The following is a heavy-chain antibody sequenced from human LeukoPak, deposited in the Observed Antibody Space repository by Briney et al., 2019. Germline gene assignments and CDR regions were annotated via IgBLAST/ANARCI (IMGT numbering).Heavy chain of an antibody. CDR1: GFTFSSYA. J-gene: IGHJ4*02. D-gene: IGHD3-3*01. CDR3: AKAASTIFGVVIIFINFDY. CDR2: LSGSGGST. V-gene: IGHV3-23*01. Sequence: GGSLRLSCTASGFTFSSYAMNWVRQAPGKGLEWVSGLSGSGGSTYYADSVKGRFTISRDNPKNTLYLQMNSLRAEDTAVYYCAKAASTIFGVVIIFINFDYWGQGTLVTVSS.